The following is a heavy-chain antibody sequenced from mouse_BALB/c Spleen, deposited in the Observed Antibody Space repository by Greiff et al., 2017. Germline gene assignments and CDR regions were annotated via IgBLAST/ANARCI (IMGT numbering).Heavy chain of an antibody. CDR1: GFTFSSFG. J-gene: IGHJ4*01. CDR3: ALTTAYYYAMDY. CDR2: ISSGSSTI. V-gene: IGHV5-17*02. D-gene: IGHD1-2*01. Sequence: EVNLVESGGGLVQPGGSRKLSCAASGFTFSSFGMHWVRQAPEKGLEWVAYISSGSSTIYYADTVKGRFTISRDNPKNTLFLQMTSLRSEDTAMYYCALTTAYYYAMDYWGQGTSVTVSS.